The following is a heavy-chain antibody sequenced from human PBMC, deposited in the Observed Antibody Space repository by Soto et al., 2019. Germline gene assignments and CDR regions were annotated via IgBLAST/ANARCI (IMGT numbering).Heavy chain of an antibody. CDR3: GRDRGSSGWYVLDY. Sequence: QVQLVESGGGVVQPGRSLRLSCAASGFTFSSYAMHWVRQAPGKGLEWVAVISYDGNNKYYADSVKGRFTISRDNCKNTLSLQMGSVRADDTAVYYCGRDRGSSGWYVLDYWGQGTLVTVSS. CDR2: ISYDGNNK. D-gene: IGHD6-19*01. CDR1: GFTFSSYA. V-gene: IGHV3-30-3*01. J-gene: IGHJ4*02.